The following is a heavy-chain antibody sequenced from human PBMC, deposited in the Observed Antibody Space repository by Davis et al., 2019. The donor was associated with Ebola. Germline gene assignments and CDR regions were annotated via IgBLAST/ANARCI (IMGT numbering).Heavy chain of an antibody. J-gene: IGHJ3*02. V-gene: IGHV5-51*01. CDR2: IYPGDSDT. Sequence: GESLKISCKGSGYSFTNYWIGWVRQMPGKGLEWLGIIYPGDSDTRYSPSFLGQVTISADKSINTAYVQWSSLKASDTAMYYCASLRRTITGMDDGFDIWGQGTMVTVSS. CDR3: ASLRRTITGMDDGFDI. D-gene: IGHD7-27*01. CDR1: GYSFTNYW.